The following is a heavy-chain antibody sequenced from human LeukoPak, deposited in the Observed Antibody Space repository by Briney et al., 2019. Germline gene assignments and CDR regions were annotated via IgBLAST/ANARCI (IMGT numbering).Heavy chain of an antibody. J-gene: IGHJ3*02. Sequence: SQTLSLTCTVSGGSISSGDYYWSWIRQPPGKGLEWIGYIYYSGSTYYNPSLKSRVTISVDTSKNQFSLKLSSVTAADTAVYYCARASGGSWSDAFDIWGQGTMVTVSS. D-gene: IGHD2-15*01. CDR1: GGSISSGDYY. V-gene: IGHV4-30-4*01. CDR3: ARASGGSWSDAFDI. CDR2: IYYSGST.